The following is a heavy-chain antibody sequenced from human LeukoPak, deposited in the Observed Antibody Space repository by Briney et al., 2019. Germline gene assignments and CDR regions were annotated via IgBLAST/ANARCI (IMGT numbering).Heavy chain of an antibody. CDR1: GFTFSSYS. CDR2: IKQDGSEK. Sequence: EGSLRLSCAASGFTFSSYSMSWVRQAPGKGLEWVANIKQDGSEKNYVGSVKGRFTIARDNAKNSLYLQMNSLRAEDTAVYYCARSSITMVRGVIKGTTSWYHYYNMDVWGKGTTVTVSS. J-gene: IGHJ6*03. V-gene: IGHV3-7*01. D-gene: IGHD3-10*01. CDR3: ARSSITMVRGVIKGTTSWYHYYNMDV.